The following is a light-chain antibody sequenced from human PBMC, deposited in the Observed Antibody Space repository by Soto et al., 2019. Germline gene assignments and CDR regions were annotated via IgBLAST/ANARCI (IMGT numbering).Light chain of an antibody. V-gene: IGLV4-69*01. CDR1: SGHSHYA. CDR2: VDTEGSH. Sequence: QLVLTQSPSASASLGASVNLTCTLSSGHSHYAIAWHQQQPEKGPRYLMKVDTEGSHNKGDGIPDRFSGSTSGAERYLTISSLQSEDEADYYCQTWGAGIQVFGGGTKLTVL. CDR3: QTWGAGIQV. J-gene: IGLJ3*02.